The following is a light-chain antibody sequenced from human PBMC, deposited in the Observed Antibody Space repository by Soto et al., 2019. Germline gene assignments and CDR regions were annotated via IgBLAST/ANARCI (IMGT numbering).Light chain of an antibody. J-gene: IGLJ3*02. CDR3: QSYDSSLSGSWV. V-gene: IGLV1-40*01. CDR1: SSNIGAGHD. CDR2: GNN. Sequence: QSVLTQPPSVSGAPGQRVTISCTGSSSNIGAGHDVHWYQQLPGTAPQLLIYGNNNRPSGVPDRFSGSRSGTSASLAITGLQAEDEADYYCQSYDSSLSGSWVFGGGTKVTVL.